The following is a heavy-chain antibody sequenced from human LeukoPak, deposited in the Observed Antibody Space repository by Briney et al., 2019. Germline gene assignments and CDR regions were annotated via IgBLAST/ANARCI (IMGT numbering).Heavy chain of an antibody. CDR3: ARGDGGSYSVGAFDI. D-gene: IGHD1-26*01. CDR2: IYSAGST. J-gene: IGHJ3*02. Sequence: GGSLRLSCAASGFTVSSNYMTWVRQAPGKGLEWVSIIYSAGSTYYADSVKGRFTISRDNSKNTLFLQMNSLRAEDTAVYYCARGDGGSYSVGAFDIWGQGTIVPVSS. V-gene: IGHV3-53*01. CDR1: GFTVSSNY.